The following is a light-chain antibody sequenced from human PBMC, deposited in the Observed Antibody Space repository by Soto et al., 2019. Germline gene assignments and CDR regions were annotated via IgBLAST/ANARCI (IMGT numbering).Light chain of an antibody. V-gene: IGLV2-8*01. J-gene: IGLJ3*02. CDR2: EVT. CDR1: SSDVGGYNY. Sequence: QSALTQPPSASGSPGQSVTISCTGTSSDVGGYNYVSWYQQHPGKAPKLMIYEVTKRPSGVPDRFSGSKSGNTASLTVSGLLAEDEADYYCISHAGINNVVFGGGTKVTVL. CDR3: ISHAGINNVV.